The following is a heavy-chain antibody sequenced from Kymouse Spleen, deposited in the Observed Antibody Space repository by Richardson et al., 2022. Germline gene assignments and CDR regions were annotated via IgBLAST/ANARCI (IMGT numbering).Heavy chain of an antibody. V-gene: IGHV4-34*01. CDR3: ARGYYGSGAPNWFDP. CDR1: GGSFSGYY. CDR2: INHSGST. Sequence: QVQLQQWGAGLLKPSETLSLTCAVYGGSFSGYYWSWIRQPPGKGLEWIGEINHSGSTNYNPSLKSRVTISVDTSKNQFSLKLSSVTAADTAVYYCARGYYGSGAPNWFDPWGQGTLVTVSS. D-gene: IGHD3-10*01. J-gene: IGHJ5*02.